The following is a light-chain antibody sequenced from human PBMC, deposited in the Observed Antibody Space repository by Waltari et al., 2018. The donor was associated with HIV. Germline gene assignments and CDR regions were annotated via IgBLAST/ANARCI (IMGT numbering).Light chain of an antibody. J-gene: IGLJ7*01. Sequence: QSVLTQPPSVSGAPGQTVTISCTGSRSNIGAGYDIHWYQHLPGRAPKLLIYGNTTRPSEVPNRFSGSQSGTSASLVITGLQAEDDADYYCQSYDRSLSGGVFGGGTRLTVL. CDR3: QSYDRSLSGGV. V-gene: IGLV1-40*01. CDR1: RSNIGAGYD. CDR2: GNT.